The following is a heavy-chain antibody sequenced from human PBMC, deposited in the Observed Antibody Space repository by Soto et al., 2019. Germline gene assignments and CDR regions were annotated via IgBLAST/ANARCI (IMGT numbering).Heavy chain of an antibody. CDR2: INSDGSSI. D-gene: IGHD2-21*02. Sequence: EVQLVESGGGLVQPGGSLSLSCAAAGFTFSSYWMHWVRQAPGKGLVWVSRINSDGSSICYGDSVKGRVTISKDNSKNTLNLQMNSLRAEDTAVYHCARVYCGGHCYYWGQGTLVTVSS. V-gene: IGHV3-74*01. CDR1: GFTFSSYW. J-gene: IGHJ4*02. CDR3: ARVYCGGHCYY.